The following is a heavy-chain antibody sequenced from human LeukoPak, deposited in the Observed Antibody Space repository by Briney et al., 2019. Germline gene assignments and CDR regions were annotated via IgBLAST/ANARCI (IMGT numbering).Heavy chain of an antibody. J-gene: IGHJ4*02. CDR1: GGSMSSGAYY. Sequence: PSETLSLTCTVSGGSMSSGAYYWSWIRQHSGKGLECIGYIYYSGSTYYNPSLKSRVTISVDTSKNQFSLKLSSVTAADTAVYYCARQSLDTAMVLGYWGQGTLVTVSS. D-gene: IGHD5-18*01. V-gene: IGHV4-31*03. CDR3: ARQSLDTAMVLGY. CDR2: IYYSGST.